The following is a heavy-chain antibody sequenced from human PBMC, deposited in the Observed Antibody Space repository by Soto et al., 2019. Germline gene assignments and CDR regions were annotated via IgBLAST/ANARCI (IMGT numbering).Heavy chain of an antibody. J-gene: IGHJ4*02. V-gene: IGHV4-30-4*01. Sequence: PSETLSLTCTVSGRSISSVNYYWSWIRQPPGKGLEWIGYIYYSGSTYYNPSLRSRVTISVDTSKNQFSLKLSSVTAADTAVYYCARYGSGECNRGRCYSPFDYWGQGTPVTVS. D-gene: IGHD2-15*01. CDR1: GRSISSVNYY. CDR2: IYYSGST. CDR3: ARYGSGECNRGRCYSPFDY.